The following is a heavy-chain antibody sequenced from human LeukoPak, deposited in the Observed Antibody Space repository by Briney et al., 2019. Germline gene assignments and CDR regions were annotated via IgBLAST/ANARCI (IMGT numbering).Heavy chain of an antibody. CDR2: ISGSGGTT. J-gene: IGHJ4*02. V-gene: IGHV3-23*01. CDR1: GFTFSSYA. D-gene: IGHD2-2*01. CDR3: AKDAFCTSTNCYASYFDY. Sequence: PGGSLRLSCAASGFTFSSYAMGWVRQAPGKGLEWVSAISGSGGTTHYADSVKGRFTISRDRSKNTLYLQMHSLRAEDTAVYYCAKDAFCTSTNCYASYFDYWGQGTLVTVSS.